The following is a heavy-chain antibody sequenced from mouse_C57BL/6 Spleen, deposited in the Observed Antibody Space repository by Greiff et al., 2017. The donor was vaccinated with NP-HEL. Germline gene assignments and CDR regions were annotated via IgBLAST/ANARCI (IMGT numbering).Heavy chain of an antibody. CDR2: IDPSDSET. D-gene: IGHD2-4*01. V-gene: IGHV1-52*01. J-gene: IGHJ4*01. Sequence: QVHVKQPGAELVRPGSSVKLSCKASGYTFTSYWMHWVKQRPIQGLEWIGNIDPSDSETHYNQKFKDKATLTVDKSSSTAYMQLSSLTSEDSAVYYCARGIYYDYDVPYYYAMDYWGQGTSVTVSS. CDR1: GYTFTSYW. CDR3: ARGIYYDYDVPYYYAMDY.